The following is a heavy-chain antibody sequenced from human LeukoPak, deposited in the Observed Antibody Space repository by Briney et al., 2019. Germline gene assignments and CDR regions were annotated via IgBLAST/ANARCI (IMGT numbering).Heavy chain of an antibody. CDR1: GFTFSSYR. D-gene: IGHD3-3*01. J-gene: IGHJ1*01. Sequence: GGSWRPSCAASGFTFSSYRMNWVRQAPGKGLEWVSSISSSSSYIYYADSVKGRFTISRDNSKNTLYLQMNSLRAEDTAVYYCAKGDVLRFLEWYIFQHWGQGTLVTVSS. CDR2: ISSSSSYI. CDR3: AKGDVLRFLEWYIFQH. V-gene: IGHV3-21*04.